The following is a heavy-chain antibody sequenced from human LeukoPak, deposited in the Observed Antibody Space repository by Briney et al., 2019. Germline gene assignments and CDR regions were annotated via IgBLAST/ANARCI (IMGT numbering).Heavy chain of an antibody. Sequence: GGSLKLSCAASGLSFSTYSMNWVRQAPGKGLEWVSSISSSSSYIYYADSVKGRFSISRDNAKNSLYLQMNSLRAEDTAVYYCARDSDYYGSGSYYKVFSAFDPWGQGTLVTVSS. CDR1: GLSFSTYS. CDR3: ARDSDYYGSGSYYKVFSAFDP. D-gene: IGHD3-10*01. CDR2: ISSSSSYI. J-gene: IGHJ5*02. V-gene: IGHV3-21*01.